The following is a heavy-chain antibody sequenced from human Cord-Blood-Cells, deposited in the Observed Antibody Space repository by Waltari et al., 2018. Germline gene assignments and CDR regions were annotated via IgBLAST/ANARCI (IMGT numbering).Heavy chain of an antibody. Sequence: VQLPQWGAGLLQPSETLSLTCAFSGRSFSASYSSWIRQPPGKGLDWIGESNHSGSTNYNPSLKSRVTISGDTSKNQFSLKLSSVTAADTAGYYCASQPPGSGRGWGQGTLVTVSA. J-gene: IGHJ4*02. CDR3: ASQPPGSGRG. CDR1: GRSFSASY. CDR2: SNHSGST. D-gene: IGHD3-10*01. V-gene: IGHV4-34*01.